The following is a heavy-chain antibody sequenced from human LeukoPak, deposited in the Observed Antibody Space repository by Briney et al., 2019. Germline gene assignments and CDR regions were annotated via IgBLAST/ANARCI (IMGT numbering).Heavy chain of an antibody. V-gene: IGHV3-7*01. Sequence: PGGSLRLSCAASGFTFSSYWMSWVRQAPGKGLDWVANIKQDGSEKYYVDSVKGRFTISRDNAKNSLYLQMNSLRAEDTAVYYCAVVVAARWSWDWFDPWGQGTLVTVSS. CDR3: AVVVAARWSWDWFDP. CDR1: GFTFSSYW. CDR2: IKQDGSEK. D-gene: IGHD2-15*01. J-gene: IGHJ5*02.